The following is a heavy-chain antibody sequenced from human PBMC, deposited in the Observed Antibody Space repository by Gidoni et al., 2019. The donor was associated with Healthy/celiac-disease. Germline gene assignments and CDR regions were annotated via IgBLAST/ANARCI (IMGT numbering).Heavy chain of an antibody. CDR1: GATFSSYA. Sequence: QVQLVQSGAEVKKPGSSVKVSCKASGATFSSYAISWVRQAPGQGLAWMGGIIPICGTANDAQKFQGRVTITADESTSTAYMELSSLRSEDTAVYYCAREHSSGWYVDYWGQGTLVTVSS. CDR3: AREHSSGWYVDY. V-gene: IGHV1-69*01. D-gene: IGHD6-19*01. J-gene: IGHJ4*02. CDR2: IIPICGTA.